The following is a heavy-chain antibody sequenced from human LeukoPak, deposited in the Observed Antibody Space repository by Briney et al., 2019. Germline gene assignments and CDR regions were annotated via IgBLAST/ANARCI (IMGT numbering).Heavy chain of an antibody. CDR2: INPNSGGT. CDR1: GYTFTGYY. V-gene: IGHV1-2*02. Sequence: GASVKVSCKASGYTFTGYYMHWVRQAPGQGLEWMGWINPNSGGTNYAQKFQGRVTMTRDTSISTAYMELSRLRSDDTAVYYCARDRGRIAAAVNNWFDPWGQGTLVTVSS. J-gene: IGHJ5*02. CDR3: ARDRGRIAAAVNNWFDP. D-gene: IGHD6-13*01.